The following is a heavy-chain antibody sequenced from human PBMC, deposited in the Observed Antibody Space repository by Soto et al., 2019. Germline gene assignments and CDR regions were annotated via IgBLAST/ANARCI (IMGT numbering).Heavy chain of an antibody. D-gene: IGHD3-10*01. CDR1: GDSISSGGYY. J-gene: IGHJ4*02. CDR2: IYYKGTT. V-gene: IGHV4-30-4*01. Sequence: QVQLQESGPGLVKPSQTLSLTCSVSGDSISSGGYYWSWVRQSPEKGLEWIGYIYYKGTTYYSPSLKSRVTISVDTSKNQFSLKLISVTAADTAVYYCARALMVRVHIDSWGQGTLVSVSS. CDR3: ARALMVRVHIDS.